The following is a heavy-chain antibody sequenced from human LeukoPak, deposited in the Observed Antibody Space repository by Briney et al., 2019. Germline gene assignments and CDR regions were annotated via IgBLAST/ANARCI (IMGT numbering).Heavy chain of an antibody. J-gene: IGHJ4*02. V-gene: IGHV3-23*01. D-gene: IGHD3-10*01. CDR3: AKSVGSGSYYNMDY. CDR2: ITSGGNT. Sequence: GGSLRLSCATSGFTFSSYSMNWVRQAPGQGLEWVSGITSGGNTYYADSVKGRFTISRDNSKNTLYVQMNSLRAEDTAVYYYAKSVGSGSYYNMDYWGQGTLVTVSS. CDR1: GFTFSSYS.